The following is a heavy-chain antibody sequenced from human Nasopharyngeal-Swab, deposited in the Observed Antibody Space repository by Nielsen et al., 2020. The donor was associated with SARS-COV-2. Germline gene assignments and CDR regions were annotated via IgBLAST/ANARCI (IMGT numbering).Heavy chain of an antibody. CDR2: INAGNGDT. CDR1: GYNFAVYI. D-gene: IGHD6-6*01. J-gene: IGHJ4*02. Sequence: ASVKVSCKASGYNFAVYIMHWVRQAPGQGLEWLGWINAGNGDTKYSQKFQDRVTFTRDTSAGTAYMELSSLRSEDTAVYFCARHFYSRSSRLLYLDYWGQGTLVTVSS. V-gene: IGHV1-3*01. CDR3: ARHFYSRSSRLLYLDY.